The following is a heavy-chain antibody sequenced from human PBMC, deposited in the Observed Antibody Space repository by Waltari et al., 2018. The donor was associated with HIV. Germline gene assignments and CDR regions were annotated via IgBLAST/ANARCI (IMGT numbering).Heavy chain of an antibody. Sequence: QVQLLESGGGLVKPGGSLRLSCAASGFTFSDYYMNWIRQVPGKGLEWISFISNSGTTIDYADSVKGRFTISRDNAKNSLYLQMNTLRAGDTAVYYCARDGGTYYIDYWGQGTLVTVSS. D-gene: IGHD1-1*01. CDR3: ARDGGTYYIDY. J-gene: IGHJ4*02. CDR2: ISNSGTTI. CDR1: GFTFSDYY. V-gene: IGHV3-11*01.